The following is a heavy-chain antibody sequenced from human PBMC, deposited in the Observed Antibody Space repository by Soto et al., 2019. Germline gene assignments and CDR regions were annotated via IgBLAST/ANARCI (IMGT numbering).Heavy chain of an antibody. J-gene: IGHJ4*02. CDR3: AKGGRQWLVTSDFNY. Sequence: VQLVESGGGVVQPGRSLRLSCAASGFTFSDYAMHWVRQAPGKGLEWVAVVSHDGRNTHYADSVKGRFTISRDSSKNTVALEMTSLRAEVTAVYYCAKGGRQWLVTSDFNYWGQGALVTVSS. V-gene: IGHV3-30*18. CDR2: VSHDGRNT. D-gene: IGHD6-19*01. CDR1: GFTFSDYA.